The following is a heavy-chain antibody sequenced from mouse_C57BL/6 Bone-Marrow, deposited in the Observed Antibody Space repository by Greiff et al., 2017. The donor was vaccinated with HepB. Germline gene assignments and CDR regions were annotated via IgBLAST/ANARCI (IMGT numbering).Heavy chain of an antibody. J-gene: IGHJ4*01. D-gene: IGHD2-2*01. CDR1: GYTFTSYW. CDR2: IDPSDSYT. CDR3: ARTMVTTPYYAMDY. V-gene: IGHV1-69*01. Sequence: VQLQQSGAELVMPGASVKLSCKASGYTFTSYWMHWVKQRPGQGLEWIGEIDPSDSYTNYNQKFKGKSTLTVDKSSSTAYMQLSSLTSEDSAVYYCARTMVTTPYYAMDYWGQGTSVTVSS.